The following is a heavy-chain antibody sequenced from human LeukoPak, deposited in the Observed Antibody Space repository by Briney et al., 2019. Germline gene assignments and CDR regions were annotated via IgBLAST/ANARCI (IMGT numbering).Heavy chain of an antibody. D-gene: IGHD3-10*01. Sequence: GASVKVSCKASGHIFTNYYMHWVRQAPGQGLEWMGTINPSGGSTTYAQKFQGRVTMTRDTSTSTVYMELSSLRSEDMAVYYCARDHGSAYYRAPRHWGQGTLVTVSS. CDR3: ARDHGSAYYRAPRH. CDR2: INPSGGST. V-gene: IGHV1-46*01. J-gene: IGHJ4*02. CDR1: GHIFTNYY.